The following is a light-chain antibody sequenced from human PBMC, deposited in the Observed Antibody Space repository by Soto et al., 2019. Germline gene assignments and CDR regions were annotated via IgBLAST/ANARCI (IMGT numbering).Light chain of an antibody. CDR3: SSYTDSSNYV. Sequence: QSVLTQPPSASGSPGQSVTISCTGTSDDVGGYNYVSWYQQHPGKAPKLMIYDVTKRPSGVPDRFSGSKSGNTASLTVSGLQAEDEADYYCSSYTDSSNYVFGTGTKLTVL. J-gene: IGLJ1*01. CDR2: DVT. CDR1: SDDVGGYNY. V-gene: IGLV2-8*01.